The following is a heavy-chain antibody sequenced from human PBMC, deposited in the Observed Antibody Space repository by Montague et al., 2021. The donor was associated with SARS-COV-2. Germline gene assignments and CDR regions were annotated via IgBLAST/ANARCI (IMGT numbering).Heavy chain of an antibody. CDR3: IRSLASVDS. CDR2: IYASGIT. Sequence: TLSLTCTVSGGSISSGSYYWSWIRQPAGQGLDWIVRIYASGITNYNPSLKSRVTISLDTSKNQFSLWLSSVTAADTALYYCIRSLASVDSWGQGTLVTVSS. V-gene: IGHV4-61*02. J-gene: IGHJ5*01. D-gene: IGHD3-3*02. CDR1: GGSISSGSYY.